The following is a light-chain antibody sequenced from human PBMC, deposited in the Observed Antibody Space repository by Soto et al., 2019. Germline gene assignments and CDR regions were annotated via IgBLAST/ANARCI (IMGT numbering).Light chain of an antibody. CDR2: GAS. CDR3: QQYGSLPRT. V-gene: IGKV3-20*01. CDR1: QSVINSY. J-gene: IGKJ1*01. Sequence: EIVLTQSPGNLSLSPGERATLSCRASQSVINSYLAWYQHKPGQAPRLLIYGASSRATGIPDRFSGSGSGTDFTLTISSLEPVDSAVYYCQQYGSLPRTFGQGTKVEIK.